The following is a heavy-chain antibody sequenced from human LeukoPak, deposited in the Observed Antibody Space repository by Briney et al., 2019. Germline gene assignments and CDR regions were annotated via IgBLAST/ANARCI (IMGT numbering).Heavy chain of an antibody. V-gene: IGHV4-61*01. CDR2: IYYRGST. Sequence: SDTLSLTRTLSLGSPSSVRYSWSSIRQPPGKSLEWIGYIYYRGSTNSTTPPKSRVTTSVDTAKNRFSLKLKAVTLGDTDVDHLASWKSSSWYFDYWGQGTRVSVSS. D-gene: IGHD6-13*01. CDR3: ASWKSSSWYFDY. CDR1: LGSPSSVRYS. J-gene: IGHJ4*02.